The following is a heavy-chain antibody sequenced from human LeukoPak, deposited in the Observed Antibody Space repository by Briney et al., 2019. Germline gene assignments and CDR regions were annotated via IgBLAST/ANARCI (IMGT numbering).Heavy chain of an antibody. D-gene: IGHD3-10*01. J-gene: IGHJ4*02. Sequence: GGSLRLSCAASGFIFSNYGMHWVRQAPGKGLEWVAVMSSDGSTEYYGDSVKGRFTISRDNSKDTLYLQMNSLRAEDTAVYYCAKVYGSGSYTPEYWGQGTLVTVSS. CDR3: AKVYGSGSYTPEY. CDR2: MSSDGSTE. V-gene: IGHV3-30*18. CDR1: GFIFSNYG.